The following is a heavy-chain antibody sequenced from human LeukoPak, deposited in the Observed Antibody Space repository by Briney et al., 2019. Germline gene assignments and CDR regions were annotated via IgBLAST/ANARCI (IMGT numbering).Heavy chain of an antibody. Sequence: PGGSLRLSCAASGFTLSTYAISWVRQAPGKGREWVSVIIGRDSSTFYADSVKGRFSTSRDNSKNPLYLQMNSLRAEDTAVYYCAKVLKAGTRLPWGYGMDGWGQGTTVTVSS. CDR1: GFTLSTYA. CDR2: IIGRDSST. J-gene: IGHJ6*02. D-gene: IGHD3-16*01. V-gene: IGHV3-23*01. CDR3: AKVLKAGTRLPWGYGMDG.